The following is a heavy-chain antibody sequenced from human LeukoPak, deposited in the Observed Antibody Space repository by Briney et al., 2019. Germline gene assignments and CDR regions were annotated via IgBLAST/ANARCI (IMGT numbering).Heavy chain of an antibody. CDR3: ARAGYYGSGEEGYYYYYMDV. J-gene: IGHJ6*03. CDR1: GGTFSSYA. CDR2: IIPIFGTA. V-gene: IGHV1-69*13. D-gene: IGHD3-10*01. Sequence: SVKVSCKASGGTFSSYAISWVRQAPGQGLEWMGGIIPIFGTANYAQKFQGRVTITADESTRTAYMELSSLRSEDTAVYYCARAGYYGSGEEGYYYYYMDVWGKGTTVTVSS.